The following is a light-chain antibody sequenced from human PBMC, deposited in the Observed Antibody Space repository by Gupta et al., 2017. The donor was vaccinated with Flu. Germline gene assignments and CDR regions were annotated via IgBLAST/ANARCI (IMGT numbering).Light chain of an antibody. Sequence: PSSLSASVGDRVTITCRASQSITNYLNWYQQKPGKAPKLLIYAASSLQSGVPSRFSGSGSGTDFTLTISRLQPEDFATYYCQQSDSTPRTFGQGTKVEIK. J-gene: IGKJ1*01. CDR2: AAS. CDR1: QSITNY. V-gene: IGKV1-39*01. CDR3: QQSDSTPRT.